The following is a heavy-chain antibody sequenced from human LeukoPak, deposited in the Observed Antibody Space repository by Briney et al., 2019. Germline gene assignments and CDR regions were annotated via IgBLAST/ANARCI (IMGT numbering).Heavy chain of an antibody. CDR1: GGSFSGYY. D-gene: IGHD5-18*01. CDR2: INHSGST. CDR3: ARGGYGYFTSRNYFDP. J-gene: IGHJ5*02. V-gene: IGHV4-34*01. Sequence: SETLSLTCAVYGGSFSGYYWSWIRQPPGKGLEWIGEINHSGSTNYNPSLKSRVTISIDTSKNQLSLNLKSVTAADTAVYYCARGGYGYFTSRNYFDPWGQGTLVIVSS.